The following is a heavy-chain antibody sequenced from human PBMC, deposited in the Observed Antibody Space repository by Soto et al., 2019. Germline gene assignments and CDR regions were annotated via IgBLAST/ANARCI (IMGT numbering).Heavy chain of an antibody. CDR1: GGSIISGGYY. D-gene: IGHD2-15*01. V-gene: IGHV4-31*08. CDR3: ATVVVAAKYWFDP. J-gene: IGHJ5*02. Sequence: SETLSLTCTVSGGSIISGGYYWSWIRQHPGKGLEWIGCIYYSGSTYYNPSLKSRVTISVDTSKNQFSLKLSSVTAADTAVYYCATVVVAAKYWFDPWGQGTLVTVSS. CDR2: IYYSGST.